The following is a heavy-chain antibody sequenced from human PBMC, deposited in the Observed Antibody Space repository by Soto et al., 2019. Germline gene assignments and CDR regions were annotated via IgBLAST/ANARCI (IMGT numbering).Heavy chain of an antibody. J-gene: IGHJ3*02. Sequence: ASVKVSCKASGYTFTSYYMHWVRQAPGQGLEWMGIINPSGSSTSYAQKFQGRVTMTRDTSTSTVYMELSSLRSEDTAVYYCARGSLSIVVVTATHDAFDIWGQGTMVTVSS. CDR1: GYTFTSYY. D-gene: IGHD2-21*02. CDR3: ARGSLSIVVVTATHDAFDI. V-gene: IGHV1-46*03. CDR2: INPSGSST.